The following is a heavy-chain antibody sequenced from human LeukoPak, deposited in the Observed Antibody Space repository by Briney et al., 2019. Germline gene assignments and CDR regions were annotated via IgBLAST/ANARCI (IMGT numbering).Heavy chain of an antibody. CDR2: IYYSGST. D-gene: IGHD2-2*01. J-gene: IGHJ4*02. Sequence: SETLSLTCTVSGGSISSRSYYWGWIRQPPGKGLEWIGTIYYSGSTYYKPSLKSRVTISVDTSKNQFSLKLSSVTAADTAVYYCARHDCSSTSCYADYWGQGTLVTVSS. V-gene: IGHV4-39*01. CDR3: ARHDCSSTSCYADY. CDR1: GGSISSRSYY.